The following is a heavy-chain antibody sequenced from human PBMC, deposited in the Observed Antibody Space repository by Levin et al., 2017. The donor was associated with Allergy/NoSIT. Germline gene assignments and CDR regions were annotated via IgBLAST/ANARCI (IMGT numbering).Heavy chain of an antibody. CDR1: GFSFSTYT. J-gene: IGHJ3*01. CDR3: VRGDDAFDF. Sequence: GGSLRLSCAASGFSFSTYTMNWVRQAPGKGLEWVASISSRSSHMYFADSLKGRFAISRDNAKNSLSLQMNSLRGEETAVYYCVRGDDAFDFWGQGTMVTVSS. CDR2: ISSRSSHM. V-gene: IGHV3-21*01.